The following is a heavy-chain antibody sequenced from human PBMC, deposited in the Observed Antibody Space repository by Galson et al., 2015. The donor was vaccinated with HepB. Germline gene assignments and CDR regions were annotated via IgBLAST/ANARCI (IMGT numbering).Heavy chain of an antibody. CDR2: FSGPLATT. CDR1: GFTFSTYA. D-gene: IGHD2-15*01. Sequence: SLRLSCAASGFTFSTYAMSWVRQTPGKGLEWVATFSGPLATTYHADSVKGRFTISRDNSKNTLSLQMDGLRAEDTAIYYCAKATRGTCSGADCYSFDSWGQGTLVTVSS. V-gene: IGHV3-23*01. CDR3: AKATRGTCSGADCYSFDS. J-gene: IGHJ5*01.